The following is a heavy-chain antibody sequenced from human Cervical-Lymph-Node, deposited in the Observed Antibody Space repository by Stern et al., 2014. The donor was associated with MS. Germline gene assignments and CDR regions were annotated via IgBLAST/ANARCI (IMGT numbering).Heavy chain of an antibody. Sequence: QVQLVQSGAEVKKPGASVKVSCKASGYTFTSYYMHWVRQAPGQGLEGMGIINPSGGSTSYAQKFQGRVTMTRDTSTSTVYMELSSLRSEDTAVYYCATPAEVRGAYYYYGMDVWGQGTTVTVSS. J-gene: IGHJ6*02. V-gene: IGHV1-46*01. D-gene: IGHD3-10*01. CDR1: GYTFTSYY. CDR2: INPSGGST. CDR3: ATPAEVRGAYYYYGMDV.